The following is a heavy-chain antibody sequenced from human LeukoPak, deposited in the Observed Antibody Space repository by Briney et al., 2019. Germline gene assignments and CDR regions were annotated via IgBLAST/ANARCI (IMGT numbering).Heavy chain of an antibody. Sequence: SQTLSLTCAISGDSVSSNSASWNWFRQSPSRGLGWLGRTYYRSKWYNRYAVSVESRITLNPDTSQNQFSLQLTSVTPEDTAVYYCARAFNYVMDVWGQGTTVTVSS. CDR1: GDSVSSNSAS. CDR3: ARAFNYVMDV. CDR2: TYYRSKWYN. J-gene: IGHJ6*02. V-gene: IGHV6-1*01.